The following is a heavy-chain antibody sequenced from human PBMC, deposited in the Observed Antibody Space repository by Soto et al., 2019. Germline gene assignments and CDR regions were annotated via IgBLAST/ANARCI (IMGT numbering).Heavy chain of an antibody. CDR3: AHSRTSSGWLGFDY. D-gene: IGHD6-19*01. Sequence: SGPTLVKPTQTLTLTCTFSGFSLRTSGVGVGWIRQPPGKALEWHALIYWDDGKRYSPYLKSRLTITTVTSKNQVVLTMTHMDTVDTAAYYCAHSRTSSGWLGFDYWGQGTLVTVSS. J-gene: IGHJ4*02. CDR2: IYWDDGK. V-gene: IGHV2-5*02. CDR1: GFSLRTSGVG.